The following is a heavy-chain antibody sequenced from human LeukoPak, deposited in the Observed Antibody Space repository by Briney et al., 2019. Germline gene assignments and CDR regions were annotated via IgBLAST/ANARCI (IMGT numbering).Heavy chain of an antibody. V-gene: IGHV4-59*08. D-gene: IGHD6-19*01. CDR1: GGSISSYY. J-gene: IGHJ2*01. Sequence: PSETLSLTCTVSGGSISSYYWSWIRQPPGKGLEWIAYISDIGSINYNPSLKSRVTISVGTSKNQFSLKLSSVTAADTAMYYCARYRYSSGWLRYFDLWGRGTQVTVSS. CDR2: ISDIGSI. CDR3: ARYRYSSGWLRYFDL.